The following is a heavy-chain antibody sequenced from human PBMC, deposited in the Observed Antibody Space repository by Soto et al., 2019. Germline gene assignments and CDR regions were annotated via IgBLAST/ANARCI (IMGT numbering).Heavy chain of an antibody. D-gene: IGHD6-19*01. Sequence: SETLSLTCDVAGGSISGYSWSWIRQPPGKGLEWIGNIHYSGGTNYNPSLKSRVTISLDTSKIQFSLQLTSVTAADTAVYYCARRTNYGTAWYPDCWGQGTLVTVSS. CDR3: ARRTNYGTAWYPDC. J-gene: IGHJ4*02. CDR1: GGSISGYS. CDR2: IHYSGGT. V-gene: IGHV4-59*08.